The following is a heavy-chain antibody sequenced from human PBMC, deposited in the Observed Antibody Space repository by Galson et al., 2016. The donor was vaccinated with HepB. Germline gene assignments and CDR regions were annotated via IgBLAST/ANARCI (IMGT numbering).Heavy chain of an antibody. CDR1: GFTFSSYS. V-gene: IGHV3-48*02. D-gene: IGHD1-26*01. CDR2: ISRASSAI. Sequence: SLRLSCAASGFTFSSYSMNWVRQAPGKGLEWVSYISRASSAIFYADPVKGRFTISRDNAKNSLYLQMNSLRDEDSAVYFCARGAVGATILGNWFDPWGQGTLVTVSS. J-gene: IGHJ5*02. CDR3: ARGAVGATILGNWFDP.